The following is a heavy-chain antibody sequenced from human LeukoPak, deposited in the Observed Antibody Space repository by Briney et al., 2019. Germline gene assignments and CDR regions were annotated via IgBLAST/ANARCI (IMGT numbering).Heavy chain of an antibody. CDR2: ISGSDSKT. D-gene: IGHD4/OR15-4a*01. CDR3: AKDAANYPSFFDY. CDR1: GFTFTNYA. Sequence: GGSLRLSCAASGFTFTNYAMTWVRQAPGKGLEWVSSISGSDSKTYYADSVKGRFTISRDNAKNTVYLQMNSLRGEDTAIYHCAKDAANYPSFFDYWGQGAPVTVSS. J-gene: IGHJ4*02. V-gene: IGHV3-23*01.